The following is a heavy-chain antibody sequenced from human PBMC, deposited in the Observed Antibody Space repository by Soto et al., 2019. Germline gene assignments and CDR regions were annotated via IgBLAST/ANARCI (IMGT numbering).Heavy chain of an antibody. CDR1: GFTFRSFT. D-gene: IGHD6-13*01. CDR2: ISSNSAYI. CDR3: TRDASRDSSARGWFDP. V-gene: IGHV3-21*01. J-gene: IGHJ5*02. Sequence: GGSLRLSCAASGFTFRSFTMYWVRQAPGKGLEWVSTISSNSAYIYYTDALRGRFTISRDNAKNSLHLQMNSLRAEDTAVYYCTRDASRDSSARGWFDPWGPGTLVTVSS.